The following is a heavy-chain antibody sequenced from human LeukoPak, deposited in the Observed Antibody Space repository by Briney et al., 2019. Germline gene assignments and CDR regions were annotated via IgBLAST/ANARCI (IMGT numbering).Heavy chain of an antibody. D-gene: IGHD6-13*01. CDR2: IYYSGST. J-gene: IGHJ4*02. CDR1: GGSTSSYY. V-gene: IGHV4-59*01. Sequence: SETLSLTCTVSGGSTSSYYWSWIRQPPGKGLEWIGYIYYSGSTNYNPSLKSRVTISVDTSKNQFSLKLSSVTAADTAVYYCARQQLGGLDYWGQGTLVTVSS. CDR3: ARQQLGGLDY.